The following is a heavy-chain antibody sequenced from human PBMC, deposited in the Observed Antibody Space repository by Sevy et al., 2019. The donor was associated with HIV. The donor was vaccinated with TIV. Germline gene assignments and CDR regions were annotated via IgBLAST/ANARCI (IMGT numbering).Heavy chain of an antibody. Sequence: SDTLSLTCTVSGGSISSSSYYWGWIRQPPGKGLEWIGSIYYSGSTYYNPSLKSRVTISVDTSKNQFSLKLSSVTAADTAVYYCTNFDYYYYGIDVWGQGTTVTVSS. V-gene: IGHV4-39*01. CDR2: IYYSGST. CDR1: GGSISSSSYY. CDR3: TNFDYYYYGIDV. J-gene: IGHJ6*02.